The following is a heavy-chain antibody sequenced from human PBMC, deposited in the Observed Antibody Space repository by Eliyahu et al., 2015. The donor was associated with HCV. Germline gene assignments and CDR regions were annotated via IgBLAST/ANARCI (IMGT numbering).Heavy chain of an antibody. CDR2: TYYRSKWYN. Sequence: QXQLXXSGPGLVXPSQTLSLTCAIXGDXVSSNSAAWNWIRQSPSRGLEWLGRTYYRSKWYNDYAVSVKSRITINPDTSKNQFSLQLNSVTPEDTAVYYCARDLGIVGAAGAFDIWGQGTMVTVSS. D-gene: IGHD1-26*01. CDR3: ARDLGIVGAAGAFDI. J-gene: IGHJ3*02. CDR1: GDXVSSNSAA. V-gene: IGHV6-1*01.